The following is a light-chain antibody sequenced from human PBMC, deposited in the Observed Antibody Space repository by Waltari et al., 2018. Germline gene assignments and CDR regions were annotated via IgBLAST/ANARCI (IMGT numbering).Light chain of an antibody. CDR3: CSYTGSSTSYG. CDR2: EAT. CDR1: STDLASYNL. Sequence: QSALSQPASVSGSPGPSLTITCTGASTDLASYNLVACYQHHPNRAPKLIIYEATKRPSGISHRFSGAKSGATASLRISGLQADDEADYYCCSYTGSSTSYGCGGGTKVTVL. V-gene: IGLV2-23*01. J-gene: IGLJ1*01.